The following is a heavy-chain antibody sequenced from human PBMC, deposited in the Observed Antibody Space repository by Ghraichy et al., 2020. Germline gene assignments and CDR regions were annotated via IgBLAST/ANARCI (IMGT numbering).Heavy chain of an antibody. CDR1: GGSISGGGYY. D-gene: IGHD1-20*01. CDR2: IYDTGST. CDR3: AGTTITIYNYFDP. V-gene: IGHV4-31*03. J-gene: IGHJ5*02. Sequence: SETLSLTCIVSGGSISGGGYYWSWIRQLPGKGLEWMGYIYDTGSTYYNPSLKSRVAISLDRSKNLLSLELSSVTSADTAVYYCAGTTITIYNYFDPWGQGILVTVSS.